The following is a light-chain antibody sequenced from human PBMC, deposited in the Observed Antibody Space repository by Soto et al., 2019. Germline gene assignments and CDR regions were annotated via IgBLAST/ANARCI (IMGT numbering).Light chain of an antibody. Sequence: DIQMIQSPSSLSASVGDRVTITCQASQEISNYLNWYQQKPGKAPKLLIYDPSNLGRGVPSRFIGRGSRTDFTFTISSLQPKDFATYYCQQYDNLPRTFGRRTKVEIK. CDR3: QQYDNLPRT. CDR2: DPS. V-gene: IGKV1-33*01. CDR1: QEISNY. J-gene: IGKJ1*01.